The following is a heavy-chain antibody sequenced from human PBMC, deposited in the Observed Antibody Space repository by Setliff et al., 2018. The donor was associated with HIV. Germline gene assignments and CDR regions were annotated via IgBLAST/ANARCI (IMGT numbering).Heavy chain of an antibody. Sequence: PGESLKISCKGSGYSFTSYWIGWVRQMPGKGLEWMGIVYPGDSSPKYSPSFQGQVTISADKSVSTAYLQWSSLKASDTAMYYCIRRRRAPGTADLESYWGQGTLVTVSS. CDR2: VYPGDSSP. J-gene: IGHJ4*02. D-gene: IGHD2-21*02. V-gene: IGHV5-51*01. CDR3: IRRRRAPGTADLESY. CDR1: GYSFTSYW.